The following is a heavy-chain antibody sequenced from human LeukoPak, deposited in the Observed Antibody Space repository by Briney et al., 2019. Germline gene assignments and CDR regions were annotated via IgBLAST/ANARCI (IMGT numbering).Heavy chain of an antibody. CDR3: AKVSGDTIFGVVIFYHMDV. V-gene: IGHV3-23*01. Sequence: GGSLRLSCAASGFTFSSYAMSWVRQAPGKGLEWVSAISGSGGSTYYADSVKGRFTISRDNSKNTLYLQMNSLRAEDTAVYYCAKVSGDTIFGVVIFYHMDVWGKGTTVTVSS. J-gene: IGHJ6*03. CDR1: GFTFSSYA. CDR2: ISGSGGST. D-gene: IGHD3-3*01.